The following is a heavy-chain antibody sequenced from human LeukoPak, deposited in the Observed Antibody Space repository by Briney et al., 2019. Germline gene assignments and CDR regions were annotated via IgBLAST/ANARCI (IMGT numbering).Heavy chain of an antibody. CDR3: ARFPEIQAAAAATGPSYWYFDL. J-gene: IGHJ2*01. V-gene: IGHV3-48*01. D-gene: IGHD6-13*01. CDR1: GFNFIDYS. CDR2: IGISSGNT. Sequence: HPGGSLRLSCAASGFNFIDYSMNWVRQAPGKGLEWISYIGISSGNTKYADSVKGRFTISRDKARNSLYLQMNSLRVEDTAMYYCARFPEIQAAAAATGPSYWYFDLWGRGTLVTVSS.